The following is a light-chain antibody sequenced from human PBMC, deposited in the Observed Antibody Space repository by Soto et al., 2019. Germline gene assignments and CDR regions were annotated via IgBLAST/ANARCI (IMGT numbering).Light chain of an antibody. Sequence: DIVMTQSPDSLAVSLGERATINCKSSQSVLYSSNNKNYLAWYQQKPVQPPKLLIYWASTRESGVPDRFIGSGSWTDFTLNISSLQAEDVEVYYCQQYYSTPLTFGGGTKVEIK. CDR3: QQYYSTPLT. CDR1: QSVLYSSNNKNY. CDR2: WAS. J-gene: IGKJ4*01. V-gene: IGKV4-1*01.